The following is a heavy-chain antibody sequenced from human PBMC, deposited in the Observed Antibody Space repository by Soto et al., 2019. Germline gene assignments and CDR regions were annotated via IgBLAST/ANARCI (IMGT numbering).Heavy chain of an antibody. Sequence: QVQLVQSGAEVKKPGASVKVSCKASGYTFTSYGISWVRQAPGQGLEWMGWISAYNGNTNYAQKLQDRVTMTTDTSTSTAYMELRSLRSDDTAVYYCARARSIFGVVIIWFDPWGQGTLVTVSS. CDR2: ISAYNGNT. J-gene: IGHJ5*02. CDR3: ARARSIFGVVIIWFDP. V-gene: IGHV1-18*01. CDR1: GYTFTSYG. D-gene: IGHD3-3*01.